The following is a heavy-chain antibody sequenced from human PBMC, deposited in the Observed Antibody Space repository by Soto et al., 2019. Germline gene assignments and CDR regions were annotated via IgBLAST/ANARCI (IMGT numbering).Heavy chain of an antibody. J-gene: IGHJ4*02. CDR3: AAFGLYDILTDYFDY. CDR1: GFTFTSSA. Sequence: GASVEVSCKASGFTFTSSAVQWVRQARGQRLEWIGWIVVGSGNTNYAQKFQERVTITRDMSTSTAYMELSSLRSEDTAVYYCAAFGLYDILTDYFDYWGQGTLVTVSS. D-gene: IGHD3-9*01. V-gene: IGHV1-58*01. CDR2: IVVGSGNT.